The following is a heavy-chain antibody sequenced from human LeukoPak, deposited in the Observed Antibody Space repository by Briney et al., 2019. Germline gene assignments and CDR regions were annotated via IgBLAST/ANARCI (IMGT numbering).Heavy chain of an antibody. J-gene: IGHJ4*02. D-gene: IGHD3-9*01. CDR3: ARVWTPYILTGYYTY. V-gene: IGHV3-23*01. CDR1: GFTFSSYA. CDR2: ISGSGGST. Sequence: PGGSLRLSCAASGFTFSSYAMSWVRQAPGKGLEWVSAISGSGGSTYYADSVKGRFTISRDNSKNTLYLQMGSLRAEDMAVYYCARVWTPYILTGYYTYWGQGTLVTVSS.